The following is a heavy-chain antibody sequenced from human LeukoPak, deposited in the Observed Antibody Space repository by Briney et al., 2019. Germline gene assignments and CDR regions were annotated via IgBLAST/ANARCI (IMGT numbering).Heavy chain of an antibody. Sequence: SVKVSCKASGFTFTSSAVQWVRQARGQRLEWIGWIVVGSGNTNYAQKFQERVTITRGMSTSTAYMELSSLRSEDTAVYYCAALTKGYYYGMDVWGKGTTVTVSS. D-gene: IGHD1-1*01. CDR2: IVVGSGNT. CDR1: GFTFTSSA. J-gene: IGHJ6*04. V-gene: IGHV1-58*01. CDR3: AALTKGYYYGMDV.